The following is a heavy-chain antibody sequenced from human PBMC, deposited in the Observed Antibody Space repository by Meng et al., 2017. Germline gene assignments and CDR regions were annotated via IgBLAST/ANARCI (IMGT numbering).Heavy chain of an antibody. J-gene: IGHJ4*02. D-gene: IGHD6-13*01. CDR2: ISTSSIYI. CDR3: ARVGSSWSIDY. Sequence: GGSLRLSCAASGFTFSAYRMNWVRQAPGKGLEWVSSISTSSIYIYYADSVKGRFTISRDNAKNSLYLQMNSLRAEDTAVYYCARVGSSWSIDYWGQGTLVTGAS. V-gene: IGHV3-21*01. CDR1: GFTFSAYR.